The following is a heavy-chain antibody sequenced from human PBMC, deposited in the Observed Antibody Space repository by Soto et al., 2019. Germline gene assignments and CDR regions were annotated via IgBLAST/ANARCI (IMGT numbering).Heavy chain of an antibody. D-gene: IGHD2-15*01. CDR1: GGSVSSGSYY. CDR3: ARDRECSGGTCYNYFDY. J-gene: IGHJ4*02. V-gene: IGHV4-61*01. Sequence: QVQLQESGAGLVKPSETLSLTCSVSGGSVSSGSYYWSWIRQPPGKGLVGIGYIYYSGSTYYNLSLKSRVTISVDTSKNQFSLKLSSVTAADTAVYYWARDRECSGGTCYNYFDYWGQGTLVTVSS. CDR2: IYYSGST.